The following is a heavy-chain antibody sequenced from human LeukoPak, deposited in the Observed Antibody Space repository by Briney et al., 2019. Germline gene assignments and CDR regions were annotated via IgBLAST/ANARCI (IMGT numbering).Heavy chain of an antibody. D-gene: IGHD4-23*01. CDR2: ISAYNGNT. J-gene: IGHJ3*02. V-gene: IGHV1-18*04. CDR3: ARDGVRWELASAFAI. Sequence: ASVKVSRKASGYTFTSYYMHWVRQAPGQGLEWVGWISAYNGNTNYAQKLQGRVTMTTDTSTSTAYMELRSLRSDDTAVFYCARDGVRWELASAFAIWGQGTMVTVSA. CDR1: GYTFTSYY.